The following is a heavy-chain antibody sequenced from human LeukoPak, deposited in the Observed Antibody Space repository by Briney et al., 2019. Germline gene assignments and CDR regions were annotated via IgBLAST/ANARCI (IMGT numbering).Heavy chain of an antibody. V-gene: IGHV4-59*01. CDR2: IYYSGST. D-gene: IGHD1-26*01. CDR3: ARGGRGFLRFDY. Sequence: ASETLSLTCSVSGDSMRNYYWSWIQQPPGKGLEWIGYIYYSGSTNYNPSLKSRVTISVDTSKDQFSLKLTSVTATDTAMYYCARGGRGFLRFDYWGQGTLVTVSS. J-gene: IGHJ4*02. CDR1: GDSMRNYY.